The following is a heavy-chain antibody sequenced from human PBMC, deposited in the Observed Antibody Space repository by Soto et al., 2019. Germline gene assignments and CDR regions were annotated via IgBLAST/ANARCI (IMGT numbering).Heavy chain of an antibody. CDR2: ISGSGGST. CDR3: AKDTPYCGGDCFYYFDY. D-gene: IGHD2-21*02. J-gene: IGHJ4*02. V-gene: IGHV3-23*01. CDR1: GFTFSSYA. Sequence: EVQLLESGGGLVQPGGSLRLSCAASGFTFSSYAMSWVPQAPGKGLEWVSAISGSGGSTYYADSVKGRFTISRDNSKNTLYLQMNSLRAEDTAVYYCAKDTPYCGGDCFYYFDYWGQGTLVTVSS.